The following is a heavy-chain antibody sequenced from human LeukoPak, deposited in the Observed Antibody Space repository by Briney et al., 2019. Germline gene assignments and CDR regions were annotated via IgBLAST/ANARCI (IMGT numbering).Heavy chain of an antibody. CDR1: GASITGYH. J-gene: IGHJ3*02. CDR3: ATRNDFDI. Sequence: SETLSLLCTISGASITGYHWSWLRQPPGKGLEWIGYIYSSETTNYKPSLKSRVTISADTSKNQFSLKLTSVTAADTAIYNGATRNDFDIWGQGTMVTVSS. V-gene: IGHV4-4*08. CDR2: IYSSETT.